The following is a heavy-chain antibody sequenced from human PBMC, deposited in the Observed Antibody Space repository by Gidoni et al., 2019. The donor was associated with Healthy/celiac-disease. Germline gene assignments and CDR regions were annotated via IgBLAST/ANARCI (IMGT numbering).Heavy chain of an antibody. CDR2: ISGSGGST. CDR1: GFTFSSSA. D-gene: IGHD3-22*01. CDR3: AKDFYDSSGYYYDSYLDAFDI. J-gene: IGHJ3*02. V-gene: IGHV3-23*01. Sequence: EVQLLESGGGLVQPGGSLRLSCAASGFTFSSSAMSWVRQAPGKGLEWVSAISGSGGSTYYADSVKGRFTISRDNSKNTLYLQMNSLRAEDTAVYYCAKDFYDSSGYYYDSYLDAFDIWGQGTMVTVSS.